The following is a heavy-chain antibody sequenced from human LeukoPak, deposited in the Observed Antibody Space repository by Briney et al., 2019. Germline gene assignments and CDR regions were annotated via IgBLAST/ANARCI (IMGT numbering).Heavy chain of an antibody. CDR3: ARDVHGGAFDY. V-gene: IGHV3-7*01. D-gene: IGHD4-23*01. CDR2: INQDGSAQ. J-gene: IGHJ4*02. CDR1: GFTSSSYW. Sequence: QPGGSLRLSCAASGFTSSSYWMNWVRQAPGKGLEWVANINQDGSAQNYVDSVKGRFTFSRDNAMNSLFLQMNNLRAEDTAVYYCARDVHGGAFDYWGQGTLVTVSS.